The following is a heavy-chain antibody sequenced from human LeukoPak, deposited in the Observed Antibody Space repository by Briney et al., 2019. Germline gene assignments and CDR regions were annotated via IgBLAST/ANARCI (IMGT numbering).Heavy chain of an antibody. J-gene: IGHJ4*02. Sequence: GASVKVSCKASGYTFTSYAMNWVRQAPGQGLEWMGWINTNTGNPTYAQGFTGRFVFSLDTSVSTAYLQISSLKAEDTAVYYCARLGAYYYGSGSYYRYFDYWGQGTLVTVSS. D-gene: IGHD3-10*01. CDR1: GYTFTSYA. V-gene: IGHV7-4-1*02. CDR2: INTNTGNP. CDR3: ARLGAYYYGSGSYYRYFDY.